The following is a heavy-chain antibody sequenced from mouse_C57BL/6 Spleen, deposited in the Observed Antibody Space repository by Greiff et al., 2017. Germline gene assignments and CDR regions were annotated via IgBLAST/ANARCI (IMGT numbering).Heavy chain of an antibody. CDR1: GYTFTSYW. Sequence: QVQLQQPGAELVKPGASVKLSCKASGYTFTSYWMQWVKQRPGQGLEWIGEIDPSDSYPNYNQKFKGKATLTVDTSSSTAYMQLSSLTSEDSAVYYCARVEDWYFDVWGTGTTVTVSS. J-gene: IGHJ1*03. CDR3: ARVEDWYFDV. V-gene: IGHV1-50*01. CDR2: IDPSDSYP.